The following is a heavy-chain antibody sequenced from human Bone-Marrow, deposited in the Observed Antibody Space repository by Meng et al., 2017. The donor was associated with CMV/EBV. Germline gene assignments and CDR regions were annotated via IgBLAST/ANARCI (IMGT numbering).Heavy chain of an antibody. CDR3: ARNSIVLRYFDWLLGY. CDR2: INPNSGGT. J-gene: IGHJ4*02. CDR1: GYTFTGYY. Sequence: ASVKVSCKASGYTFTGYYMHWVRQAPGQGLEWMGWINPNSGGTNYAQKFQGRVTMTRDTSISTAYMKLSRLRSDDTAVYYCARNSIVLRYFDWLLGYWGQGTLVTVSS. V-gene: IGHV1-2*02. D-gene: IGHD3-9*01.